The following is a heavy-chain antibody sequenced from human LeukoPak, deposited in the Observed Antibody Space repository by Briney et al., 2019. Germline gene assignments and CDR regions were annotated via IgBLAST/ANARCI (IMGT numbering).Heavy chain of an antibody. V-gene: IGHV3-7*01. CDR1: GVTLSDYW. Sequence: GGSLRLSCAASGVTLSDYWTTCVRQAPGKGLEWVANIKQDGSLTNYVDSVKGPFTISRDNAKNSLFFLMDSLGVEDTAVYYCATMDGSGYVGYWGQGTLVTVS. J-gene: IGHJ4*02. D-gene: IGHD2-8*01. CDR2: IKQDGSLT. CDR3: ATMDGSGYVGY.